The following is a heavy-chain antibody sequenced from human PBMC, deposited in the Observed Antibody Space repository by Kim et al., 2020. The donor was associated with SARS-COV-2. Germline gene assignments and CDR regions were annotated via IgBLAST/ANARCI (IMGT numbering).Heavy chain of an antibody. J-gene: IGHJ6*02. V-gene: IGHV3-48*02. CDR1: GFTFSSYS. CDR3: ARVSGCSGGSCYSYYYYGMDV. D-gene: IGHD2-15*01. Sequence: GGSLRLSCAASGFTFSSYSMNWVRQAPGKGLEWVSYISSSSSTIYYADSVKGRFTISRDNAKNSLYLQMNSLRDEDTAVYYCARVSGCSGGSCYSYYYYGMDVWGQGTTVTVSS. CDR2: ISSSSSTI.